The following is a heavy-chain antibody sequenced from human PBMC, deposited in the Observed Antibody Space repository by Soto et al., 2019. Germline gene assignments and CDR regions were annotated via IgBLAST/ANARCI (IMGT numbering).Heavy chain of an antibody. J-gene: IGHJ3*02. V-gene: IGHV3-33*01. CDR1: GFTFSSYG. CDR3: ARADYYDSSGHDAFDI. CDR2: IWYDGSNK. D-gene: IGHD3-22*01. Sequence: QVQLVESGGGVVQPGRSLRLSCAASGFTFSSYGIHWVRQAPGKGLEWVAVIWYDGSNKYYADSVKGRFTISRDNSKNTLYLQMNSLRAEDTAVYYCARADYYDSSGHDAFDIWGQGTMVTVSS.